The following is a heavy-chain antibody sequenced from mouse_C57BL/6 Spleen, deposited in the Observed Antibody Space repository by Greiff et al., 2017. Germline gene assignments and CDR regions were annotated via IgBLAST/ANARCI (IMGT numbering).Heavy chain of an antibody. CDR3: ARYSSSRQLRSSYAMDY. Sequence: QVQLQQSGAELVRPGTSVKVSCKASGYAFTNYLIEWVKQRPGQGLEWIGVINPGSGGTNYNEKFKGKATLTADKSSSTAYMQLSSLTSEDSSVXFCARYSSSRQLRSSYAMDYWGQGTSVTVSS. J-gene: IGHJ4*01. CDR1: GYAFTNYL. CDR2: INPGSGGT. V-gene: IGHV1-54*01. D-gene: IGHD3-2*02.